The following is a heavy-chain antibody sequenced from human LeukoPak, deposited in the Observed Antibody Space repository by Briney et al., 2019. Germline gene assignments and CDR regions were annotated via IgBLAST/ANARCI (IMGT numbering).Heavy chain of an antibody. V-gene: IGHV1-46*01. CDR3: ARGPLGSSSWYFLDPYFDY. J-gene: IGHJ4*02. Sequence: ASVKVSCKASGYTFTSYYMHWVRQAPGQGLEGMGMINPSGGSISYAQKFQGRVTMTRDTSTSTVYMELNSLRSEDTAVYYCARGPLGSSSWYFLDPYFDYWGQGTLVTVSS. D-gene: IGHD6-13*01. CDR2: INPSGGSI. CDR1: GYTFTSYY.